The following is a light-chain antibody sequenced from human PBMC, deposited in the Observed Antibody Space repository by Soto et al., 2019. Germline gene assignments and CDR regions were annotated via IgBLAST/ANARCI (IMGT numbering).Light chain of an antibody. Sequence: IQLTQSPSSLSTSVGDSVTITCRASQSISNFLNWYQHKPGKAPDLLIYAASTLLSGVPSRFRGSGSGTDFTLTITSLQPEDFATYYCQQSYRAPYTFGQGTKVDIK. CDR2: AAS. V-gene: IGKV1-39*01. CDR3: QQSYRAPYT. CDR1: QSISNF. J-gene: IGKJ2*01.